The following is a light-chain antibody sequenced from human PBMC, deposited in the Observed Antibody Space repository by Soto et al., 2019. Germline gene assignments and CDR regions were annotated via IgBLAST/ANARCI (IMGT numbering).Light chain of an antibody. J-gene: IGKJ4*01. CDR1: ESVGNW. V-gene: IGKV1-12*01. Sequence: DIQMSQSPSSVSASVGDTVTIACRASESVGNWLAWYQQKPGAAPRHLIYTASNLQRGVPSRFRGSGSGTVFTLTINNLQPVDFASYYCQQAKNFPLTFGGGTKVEMK. CDR3: QQAKNFPLT. CDR2: TAS.